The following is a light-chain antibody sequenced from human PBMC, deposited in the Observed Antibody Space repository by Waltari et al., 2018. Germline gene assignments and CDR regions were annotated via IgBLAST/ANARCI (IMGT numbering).Light chain of an antibody. CDR2: FAF. J-gene: IGKJ3*01. CDR1: QSLLSSNGHNY. CDR3: MQALQTPFT. V-gene: IGKV2-28*01. Sequence: DIVMTQTPLSLPVTLGEPASISCRASQSLLSSNGHNYLNWYLQKPGQSPRLLIYFAFTRASGVPDRFSGSGSGTDFTLKINRVEAEDVGVYYCMQALQTPFTFGPGTELDIK.